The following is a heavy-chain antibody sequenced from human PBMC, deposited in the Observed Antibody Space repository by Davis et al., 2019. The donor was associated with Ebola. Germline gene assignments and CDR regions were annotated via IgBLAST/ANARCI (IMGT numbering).Heavy chain of an antibody. D-gene: IGHD3-10*01. CDR2: INTNTGNP. V-gene: IGHV7-4-1*02. Sequence: AASVKVSCKASGYTFTSYGISWVRQAPGQVLEWLGWINTNTGNPTYAQGFTGRFVFSLDTSVSTAYLQISSLKAEDTAVYYCARPMVRGAYYYYYGMDVWGQGTTVTVSS. CDR1: GYTFTSYG. CDR3: ARPMVRGAYYYYYGMDV. J-gene: IGHJ6*02.